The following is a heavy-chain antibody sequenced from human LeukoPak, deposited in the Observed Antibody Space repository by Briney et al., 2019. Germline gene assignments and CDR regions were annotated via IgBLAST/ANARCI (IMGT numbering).Heavy chain of an antibody. CDR1: GFTFSIYW. J-gene: IGHJ4*02. D-gene: IGHD5/OR15-5a*01. Sequence: GGSLRLSCAASGFTFSIYWMSWVRQAPGKGLEWVANIKQDGSEKYYVDSVKGRFTISRDNAKNSLYLQMNSLRAEDTAVYYCVSTATFDCWGQGTLVTVSS. CDR3: VSTATFDC. CDR2: IKQDGSEK. V-gene: IGHV3-7*05.